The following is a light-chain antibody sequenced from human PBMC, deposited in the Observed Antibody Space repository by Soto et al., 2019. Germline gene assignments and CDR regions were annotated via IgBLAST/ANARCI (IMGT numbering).Light chain of an antibody. Sequence: DIQMTQSPSTLSASVGDRVTITCRASQSVSNWLGWYQQKPGKAPTLLIYDVSGLETGVPSRFSGGGSGSEFSLTINSLQREYFATYFRQQYDTYYTFGQGTKVAIK. CDR3: QQYDTYYT. CDR1: QSVSNW. J-gene: IGKJ1*01. CDR2: DVS. V-gene: IGKV1-5*01.